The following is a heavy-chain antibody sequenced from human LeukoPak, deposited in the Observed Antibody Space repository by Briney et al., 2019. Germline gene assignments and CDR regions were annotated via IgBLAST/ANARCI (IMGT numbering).Heavy chain of an antibody. V-gene: IGHV1-69*04. Sequence: SVKVSCKASGGTFSSYAISWVRQAPGQGLEWMGRIIPILGIANYAQKFQGRVTITADKSTSTAYMELSSLRSEDTAVYYCARSAIPPVSIAAAGTHFDYWGQGTLVTVSS. D-gene: IGHD6-13*01. J-gene: IGHJ4*02. CDR1: GGTFSSYA. CDR2: IIPILGIA. CDR3: ARSAIPPVSIAAAGTHFDY.